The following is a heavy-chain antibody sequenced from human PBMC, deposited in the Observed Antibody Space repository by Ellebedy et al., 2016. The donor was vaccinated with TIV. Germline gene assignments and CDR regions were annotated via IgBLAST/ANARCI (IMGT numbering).Heavy chain of an antibody. D-gene: IGHD1-1*01. J-gene: IGHJ4*02. CDR1: GFTFSTYN. V-gene: IGHV3-21*04. CDR2: ISSSSSYI. Sequence: GGSLRLSCAASGFTFSTYNMNWVRQAPGKGLEWVSSISSSSSYIYYADSVKGRFTISRDNAKNSLYLHMNSLRAEDTAVYYCARLDWSDVDLRHFYFDYWGQGTQVTVSS. CDR3: ARLDWSDVDLRHFYFDY.